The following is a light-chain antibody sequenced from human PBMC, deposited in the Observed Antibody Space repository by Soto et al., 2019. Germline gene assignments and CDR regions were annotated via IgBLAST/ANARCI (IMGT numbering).Light chain of an antibody. CDR1: QSVSSNY. Sequence: EIVLTQSPGTLSLSPGERATLSCRASQSVSSNYLAWYQQKSGQAPRLLIYGISSRATGIPDRFSGSGSGTDFTHTISRLEPEDFAVYYCQQYGTSRTFGQGTKVEIK. V-gene: IGKV3-20*01. CDR2: GIS. CDR3: QQYGTSRT. J-gene: IGKJ1*01.